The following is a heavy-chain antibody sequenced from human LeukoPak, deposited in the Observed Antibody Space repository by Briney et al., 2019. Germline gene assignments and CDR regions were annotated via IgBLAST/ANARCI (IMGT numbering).Heavy chain of an antibody. V-gene: IGHV1-8*01. Sequence: ASVKVSCKASGYTFTSYDINWVRQATAQGLEWMGWMNPNSGNTGYAQKFQGRVTMTRNTSISTAYMELSSLRSEDTAVYYCARGRGSRRYNWFDPWGQGTLVTVSS. CDR1: GYTFTSYD. D-gene: IGHD3-10*01. CDR2: MNPNSGNT. J-gene: IGHJ5*02. CDR3: ARGRGSRRYNWFDP.